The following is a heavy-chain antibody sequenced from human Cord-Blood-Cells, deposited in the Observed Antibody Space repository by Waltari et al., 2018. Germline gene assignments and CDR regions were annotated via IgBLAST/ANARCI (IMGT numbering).Heavy chain of an antibody. CDR2: SIPSLGIA. D-gene: IGHD6-13*01. J-gene: IGHJ5*02. CDR3: ARDLKVAVAEYNWFDP. CDR1: GGTFSSYA. V-gene: IGHV1-69*04. Sequence: QVQLVQSGAEVKKPGSSVKVSCKASGGTFSSYAISWVRQAPGQGLEWMGGSIPSLGIANYAQKFQGRVTITADESTSTAYMELSSLRSEDTAVYYCARDLKVAVAEYNWFDPWGQGTLVTVSS.